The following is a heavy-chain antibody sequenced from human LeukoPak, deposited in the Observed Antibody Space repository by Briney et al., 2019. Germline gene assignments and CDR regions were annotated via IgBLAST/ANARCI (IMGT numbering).Heavy chain of an antibody. D-gene: IGHD4-23*01. Sequence: GESLKISCKGSGYNFISYWFGWLRQMPGKGLEWMGIIYPSDSHSRYSPSFEGQVTFSVDKSISTAYLQWSSLKASDTALYYCAREDYRGTFFFDYWGQGSLVTVPS. CDR3: AREDYRGTFFFDY. CDR1: GYNFISYW. J-gene: IGHJ4*02. CDR2: IYPSDSHS. V-gene: IGHV5-51*01.